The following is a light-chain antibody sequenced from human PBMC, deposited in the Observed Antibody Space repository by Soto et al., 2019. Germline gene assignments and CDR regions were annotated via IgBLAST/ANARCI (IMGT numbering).Light chain of an antibody. CDR1: QSISSR. CDR2: KAS. J-gene: IGKJ5*01. Sequence: DIQITQSPSTLCASVGDRVTITCRASQSISSRLAWYQQKPGNPPKLRIYKASSLESGVPPRFSGSGSGTEFTLTISSLQPDDFATYYCQQYNSYSITFGQGTRLEI. CDR3: QQYNSYSIT. V-gene: IGKV1-5*03.